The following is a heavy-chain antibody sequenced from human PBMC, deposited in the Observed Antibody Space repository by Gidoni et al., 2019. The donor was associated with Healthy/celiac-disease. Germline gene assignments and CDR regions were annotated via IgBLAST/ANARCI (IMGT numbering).Heavy chain of an antibody. CDR2: ISGSGGST. V-gene: IGHV3-23*01. J-gene: IGHJ4*02. CDR1: VFTFSSYA. D-gene: IGHD4-17*01. Sequence: EVQLLESGGGLVQPGGSLRLPCAALVFTFSSYALGWVRQAPGKGLGWVSAISGSGGSTYYADSVKGRFTISRDNSKNTLYLQMNSLRAEDTAVYYCAKHKGDYDYGDYERVFDYWGQGTLVTVSS. CDR3: AKHKGDYDYGDYERVFDY.